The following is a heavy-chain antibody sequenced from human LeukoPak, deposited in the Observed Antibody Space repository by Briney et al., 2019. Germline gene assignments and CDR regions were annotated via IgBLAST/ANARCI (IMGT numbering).Heavy chain of an antibody. CDR3: ARDRGSVGLDY. D-gene: IGHD3-10*01. Sequence: PGGSLRLSCAASGFTFNSYWMSWVRQTPGKGLEWVANINQDGSERYYVDSVKGRFTISRDDTKNSLYLQMNSLRAGDTAVYYCARDRGSVGLDYWGQGTLVTVSS. J-gene: IGHJ4*02. V-gene: IGHV3-7*01. CDR1: GFTFNSYW. CDR2: INQDGSER.